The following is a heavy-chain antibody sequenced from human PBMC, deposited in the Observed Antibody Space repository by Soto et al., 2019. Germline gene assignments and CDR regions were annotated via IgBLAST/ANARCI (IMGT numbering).Heavy chain of an antibody. CDR2: IWYDGSNK. V-gene: IGHV3-33*01. CDR3: ARSFQFVRGVDY. CDR1: RFTFSSYG. J-gene: IGHJ4*02. Sequence: QVQLVESGGGVVQPGRSLRLSCAASRFTFSSYGMHWVRQAPGKGLEWVAVIWYDGSNKYYADSVKGRFTISRDNSKNTLYLQMNSLRAEDTAVYYCARSFQFVRGVDYWGQGTLVTVSS. D-gene: IGHD3-10*01.